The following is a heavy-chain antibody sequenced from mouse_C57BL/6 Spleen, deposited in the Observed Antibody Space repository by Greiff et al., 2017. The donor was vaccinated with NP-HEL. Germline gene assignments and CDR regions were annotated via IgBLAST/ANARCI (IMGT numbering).Heavy chain of an antibody. V-gene: IGHV5-16*01. CDR2: INYDGSST. D-gene: IGHD1-1*01. Sequence: EVKLVESEGGLVQPGSSMKLSCTASGFTFSAYYMAWVRQVPEKGLEWVANINYDGSSTYYMDSLPSRFIISRDNAKNILYLQRSRLKSEDTATYYCARGKNYYGSSPWFAYWGQGTLVTVSA. CDR3: ARGKNYYGSSPWFAY. CDR1: GFTFSAYY. J-gene: IGHJ3*01.